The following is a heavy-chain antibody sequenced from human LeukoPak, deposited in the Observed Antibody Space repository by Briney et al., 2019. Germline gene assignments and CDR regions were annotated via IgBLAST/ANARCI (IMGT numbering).Heavy chain of an antibody. CDR2: ISPYGNT. Sequence: GGSLRLSCEASGFTFGRSAMTWVRQTPGKGLEWFSSISPYGNTYYADSVKGRFTISRDNSKNLVNLQMNSLRAEDTAIYYCVKGRMSEDGLDFWGQGSLVTVSS. CDR1: GFTFGRSA. J-gene: IGHJ4*02. CDR3: VKGRMSEDGLDF. D-gene: IGHD5-24*01. V-gene: IGHV3-23*01.